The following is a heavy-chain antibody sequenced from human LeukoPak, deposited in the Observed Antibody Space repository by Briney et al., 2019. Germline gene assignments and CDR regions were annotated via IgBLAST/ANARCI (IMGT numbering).Heavy chain of an antibody. V-gene: IGHV3-30*02. CDR1: GFTFSSYG. CDR2: IRYDGSNT. CDR3: AKKIVVVVAATYY. D-gene: IGHD2-15*01. Sequence: GGFLRLSCAASGFTFSSYGMHWVRQAPGKGLEWVAFIRYDGSNTYYADSVKGRLTISRDNSKNTLYLRMNSLRAEDTAIYYCAKKIVVVVAATYYWGQGTLVTVSS. J-gene: IGHJ4*02.